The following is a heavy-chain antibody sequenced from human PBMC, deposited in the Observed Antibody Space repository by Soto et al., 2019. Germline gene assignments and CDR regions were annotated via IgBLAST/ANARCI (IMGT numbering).Heavy chain of an antibody. J-gene: IGHJ3*02. Sequence: PGGSLRLSCAASGFSFSTYSMNWVRQAPGKGLEWVSYIRSSDNTRSYADSVKGRFTISTDNAKSSLYLQMNSLRDDYTAVYYCARDSAYAFDIWGQGTMVTVSS. CDR1: GFSFSTYS. CDR2: IRSSDNTR. CDR3: ARDSAYAFDI. V-gene: IGHV3-48*02.